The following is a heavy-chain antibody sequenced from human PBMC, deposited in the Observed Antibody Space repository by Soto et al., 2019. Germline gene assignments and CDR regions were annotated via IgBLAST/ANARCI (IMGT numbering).Heavy chain of an antibody. CDR2: TFTGGST. Sequence: EVQLVETGGGLIQPGGSLRLSCLASGFSVTNNYIIWVRQPPGKGLEWVSTTFTGGSTHYADSVKGRFSISRDNSKNTVYLQMNNLRVEDTAVYYCAKKPPSSIQGWAFGMDVWGQGTTVSVSS. CDR1: GFSVTNNY. D-gene: IGHD1-26*01. J-gene: IGHJ6*02. V-gene: IGHV3-53*02. CDR3: AKKPPSSIQGWAFGMDV.